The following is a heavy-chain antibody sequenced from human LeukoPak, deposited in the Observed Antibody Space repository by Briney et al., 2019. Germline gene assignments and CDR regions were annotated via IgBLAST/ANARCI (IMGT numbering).Heavy chain of an antibody. CDR1: GGSFSGYY. J-gene: IGHJ6*02. D-gene: IGHD2-2*01. CDR2: INHSGST. Sequence: SETLSLTCAVYGGSFSGYYWSWIRQPPGKGLEWIGEINHSGSTNYNPSLKSRVTISVDTSKNQFSLKLSSVTAADTAVYYCAVLCSSTGCYYGQEDYYYGMDVWGQGTTVTVSS. CDR3: AVLCSSTGCYYGQEDYYYGMDV. V-gene: IGHV4-34*01.